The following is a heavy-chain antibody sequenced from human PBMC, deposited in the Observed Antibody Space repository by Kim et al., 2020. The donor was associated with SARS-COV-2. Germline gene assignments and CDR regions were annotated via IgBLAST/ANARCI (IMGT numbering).Heavy chain of an antibody. Sequence: GGSLRLSCAASGFTFSSYAMHWVRQAPGKGLEWVAVISYDGSNKYYADSVKGRFTISRDNSKNTLYLQMNSLRAEDTAVYYCARVDYLGVGDYFDYWGQGTLVTVSS. CDR1: GFTFSSYA. J-gene: IGHJ4*02. CDR2: ISYDGSNK. D-gene: IGHD2-15*01. CDR3: ARVDYLGVGDYFDY. V-gene: IGHV3-30*04.